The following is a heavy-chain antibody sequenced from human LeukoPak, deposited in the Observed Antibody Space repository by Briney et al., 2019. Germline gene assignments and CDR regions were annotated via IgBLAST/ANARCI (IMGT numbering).Heavy chain of an antibody. CDR2: INPNSGDT. CDR3: ARERVAVTAITFDY. Sequence: ASVKVSCKASGYTFTGYYMHWVRQAPGQGLEWMGWINPNSGDTNYAQKFQGRVTMTRDTSISTAYMELSRLRSDDTAVYYCARERVAVTAITFDYWGQGTLVTVSS. V-gene: IGHV1-2*02. CDR1: GYTFTGYY. D-gene: IGHD2-21*02. J-gene: IGHJ4*02.